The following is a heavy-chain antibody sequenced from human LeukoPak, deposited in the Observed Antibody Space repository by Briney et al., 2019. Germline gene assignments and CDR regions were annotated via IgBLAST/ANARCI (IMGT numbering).Heavy chain of an antibody. CDR1: GGSISSGGYS. J-gene: IGHJ4*02. Sequence: ASETLSLTCAVSGGSISSGGYSWSWIRQPPGKGLEWIGYIYYSGSTYYNPSLKSRVTISVDTSKNQFSLKLSSVTAADTAVYYCARGRAAAGPHYFDYWGQGTLVTVSS. V-gene: IGHV4-30-4*07. CDR2: IYYSGST. CDR3: ARGRAAAGPHYFDY. D-gene: IGHD6-25*01.